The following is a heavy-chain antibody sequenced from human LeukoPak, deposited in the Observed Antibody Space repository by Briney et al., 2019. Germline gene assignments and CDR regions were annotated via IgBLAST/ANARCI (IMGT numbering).Heavy chain of an antibody. CDR3: ALGDPSSS. Sequence: TGGSLRLSCAASGFTFSSYWMSWVRQAPGKGLEWVSVVYSGGSTYYADSVKGRFTISRDSSKNTLYLQMNSLRAEDTAVYYCALGDPSSSWGQGTLVTVSS. CDR1: GFTFSSYW. V-gene: IGHV3-66*01. CDR2: VYSGGST. D-gene: IGHD6-13*01. J-gene: IGHJ4*02.